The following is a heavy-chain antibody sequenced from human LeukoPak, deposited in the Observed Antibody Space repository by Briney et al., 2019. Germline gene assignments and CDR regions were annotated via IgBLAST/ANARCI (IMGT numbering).Heavy chain of an antibody. CDR2: ISAYNGNT. V-gene: IGHV1-18*01. CDR1: GYTFTSYG. J-gene: IGHJ6*03. Sequence: GASVKVSCKASGYTFTSYGISWVRQAPGQGLEWMGWISAYNGNTNYAQKLQGRVTMTTDTSTSTAYMELRSLRSDDTAVYYCARLMLPLVRFVYYYYMDVWGKGTTVTVSS. D-gene: IGHD3-10*01. CDR3: ARLMLPLVRFVYYYYMDV.